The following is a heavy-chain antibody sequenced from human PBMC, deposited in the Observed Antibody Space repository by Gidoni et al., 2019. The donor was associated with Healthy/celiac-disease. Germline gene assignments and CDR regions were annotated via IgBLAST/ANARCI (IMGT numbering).Heavy chain of an antibody. V-gene: IGHV3-30*18. CDR1: GFTFSSYG. D-gene: IGHD3-3*01. CDR2: ISYDGSNK. J-gene: IGHJ4*02. CDR3: AKNLRLRFLEWLLGY. Sequence: QVQLVASGGGVVQPGRSLRLSCAASGFTFSSYGMHWVRQAPGKGLEWGAVISYDGSNKYYADSVKGRFTISRDNSKNTLYLQMNSLRAEDTAVYYCAKNLRLRFLEWLLGYWGQGTLVTVSS.